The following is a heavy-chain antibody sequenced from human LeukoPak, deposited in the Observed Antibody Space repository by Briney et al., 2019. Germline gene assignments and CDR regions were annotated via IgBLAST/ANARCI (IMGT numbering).Heavy chain of an antibody. CDR3: ARHRAPIISYYDFWSGDAFDI. Sequence: SETLSLTCTVSGASISSYYWGWIRQPPGKGLEWIGSIYYSGSTYYNPSLKSRVTISVDTSKNQFSLKLSSVTAADTAVYYCARHRAPIISYYDFWSGDAFDIWGQGTMVTVSS. J-gene: IGHJ3*02. V-gene: IGHV4-39*01. D-gene: IGHD3-3*01. CDR2: IYYSGST. CDR1: GASISSYY.